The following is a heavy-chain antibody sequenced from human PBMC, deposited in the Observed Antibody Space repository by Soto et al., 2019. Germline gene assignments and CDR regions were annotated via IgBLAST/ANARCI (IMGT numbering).Heavy chain of an antibody. CDR1: GFTFSSYS. CDR2: ISSSSSYI. CDR3: ARDIGSSGYYLLDAFDI. J-gene: IGHJ3*02. V-gene: IGHV3-21*01. D-gene: IGHD3-22*01. Sequence: VQQVESGGGLVKPGGSLRLSCAASGFTFSSYSMNWVRQAPGKGLEWVSAISSSSSYIYYADSVKGRFTISRDNAKNSLYLQMNSLRAEDTAVYYCARDIGSSGYYLLDAFDIWGQGTMVTVSS.